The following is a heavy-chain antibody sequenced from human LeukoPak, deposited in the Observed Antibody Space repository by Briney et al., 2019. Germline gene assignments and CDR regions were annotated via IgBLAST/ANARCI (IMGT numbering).Heavy chain of an antibody. CDR3: ARGGAYCGGDCPPWWFDP. D-gene: IGHD2-21*01. Sequence: EASVKVSCKASGYTFTSYGISWVRQAPGQGLEWMGWISAYNGNTNYAQKLQGRVTMTTDTFTSTAYMELRSLRSDDTAVYYCARGGAYCGGDCPPWWFDPWGQGTLVTVSS. J-gene: IGHJ5*02. V-gene: IGHV1-18*01. CDR1: GYTFTSYG. CDR2: ISAYNGNT.